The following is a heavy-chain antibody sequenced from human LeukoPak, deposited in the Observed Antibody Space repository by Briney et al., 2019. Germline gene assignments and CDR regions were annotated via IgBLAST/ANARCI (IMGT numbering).Heavy chain of an antibody. Sequence: SETLSLTCTVSGGSFSIYYWTWLRQPAGKGLEWIGRISPSGSTNHNPSLTSRVTISVDTSKNQFSLKLNFVTAADTAVYYCARVSYQEGVDYWGQGTLVTVSS. CDR1: GGSFSIYY. CDR2: ISPSGST. J-gene: IGHJ4*02. V-gene: IGHV4-4*07. CDR3: ARVSYQEGVDY. D-gene: IGHD2-2*01.